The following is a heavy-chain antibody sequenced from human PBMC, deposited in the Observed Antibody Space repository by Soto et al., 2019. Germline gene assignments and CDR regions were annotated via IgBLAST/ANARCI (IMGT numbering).Heavy chain of an antibody. CDR1: GYSLTSYW. D-gene: IGHD6-19*01. CDR2: IYPGDSDT. V-gene: IGHV5-51*01. J-gene: IGHJ5*02. Sequence: PGESLKISCKGSGYSLTSYWIGWVRQMPGKGLEWMGIIYPGDSDTRYSPSFQGQVTISADKSISTAYLQWSSLKASDTAMYYCARLTGYSSGWYDWFDPWGQGTLVTVSS. CDR3: ARLTGYSSGWYDWFDP.